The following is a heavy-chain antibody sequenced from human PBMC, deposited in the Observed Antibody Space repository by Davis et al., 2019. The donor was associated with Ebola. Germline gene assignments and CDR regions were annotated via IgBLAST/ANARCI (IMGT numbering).Heavy chain of an antibody. J-gene: IGHJ6*04. CDR2: INTNSGGT. CDR1: GYTFTGYD. CDR3: ARGGITMIVVPIDYYYGMDV. V-gene: IGHV1-2*06. Sequence: AASVKVSCKASGYTFTGYDINWVRQATGQGLEWMGRINTNSGGTNYAQKFKGRVTMTRDTSISTAYMELSRLRSDDTAVYYCARGGITMIVVPIDYYYGMDVWGKGTTVTVSS. D-gene: IGHD3-22*01.